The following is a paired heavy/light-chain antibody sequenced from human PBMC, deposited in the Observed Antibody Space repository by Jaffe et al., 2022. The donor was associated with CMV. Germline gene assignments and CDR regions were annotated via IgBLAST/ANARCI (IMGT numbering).Heavy chain of an antibody. CDR1: GFTFSSYA. J-gene: IGHJ4*02. CDR2: ISGSGGST. Sequence: EVQLVESGGGLVQPGGSLRLSCAASGFTFSSYAMSWVRQAPGKGLEWVSAISGSGGSTYYADSVKGRFTISRDNSKNTLYLQMNSLRAEDTAVYYCAKDRVYEVRGKPERGFDYWGQGTLVTVSS. D-gene: IGHD3-10*01. V-gene: IGHV3-23*04. CDR3: AKDRVYEVRGKPERGFDY.
Light chain of an antibody. Sequence: DIQMTQSPSSLSASVGDRVTITCQASQDISNYLNWYQQKPGKAPKLLIYDASNLETGVPSRFSGSGSGTDFTFTISSLQPEDIATYYCQQYDNLLLFTFGPGTKVDIK. V-gene: IGKV1-33*01. CDR3: QQYDNLLLFT. CDR2: DAS. CDR1: QDISNY. J-gene: IGKJ3*01.